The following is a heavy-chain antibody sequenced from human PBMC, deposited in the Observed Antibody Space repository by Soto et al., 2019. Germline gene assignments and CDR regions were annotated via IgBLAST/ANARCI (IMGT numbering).Heavy chain of an antibody. CDR3: ARVTYYYDSSGSWAYDAFDI. V-gene: IGHV3-66*01. CDR1: GFTVSSNY. J-gene: IGHJ3*02. Sequence: GGSLRLSCAASGFTVSSNYMSWVRQAPGKGLEWVSVIYSGGSTYYADSAKGRFTISRDNSKNTLYLQMNSLRAEDTAVYYCARVTYYYDSSGSWAYDAFDIWGQGTMVTVSS. D-gene: IGHD3-22*01. CDR2: IYSGGST.